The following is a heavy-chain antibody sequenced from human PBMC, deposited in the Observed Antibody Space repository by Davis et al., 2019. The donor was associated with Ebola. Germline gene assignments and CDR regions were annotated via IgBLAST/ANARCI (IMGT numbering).Heavy chain of an antibody. CDR3: ARGVGKTAPDY. Sequence: GESLKISCAASGFTFSSYAMSWVRQAPGKGLEWVSSISSSSSYIYYADSVKGRFTISRDNSKNTLYLQMNSLRAEDTAVYYCARGVGKTAPDYWGQGTLVTVSS. CDR1: GFTFSSYA. V-gene: IGHV3-21*04. CDR2: ISSSSSYI. J-gene: IGHJ4*02. D-gene: IGHD1-26*01.